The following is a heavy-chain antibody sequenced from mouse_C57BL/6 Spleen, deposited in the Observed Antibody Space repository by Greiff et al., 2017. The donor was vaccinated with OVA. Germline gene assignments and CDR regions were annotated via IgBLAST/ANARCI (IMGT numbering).Heavy chain of an antibody. CDR1: GYTFTSYW. J-gene: IGHJ2*01. CDR2: IDPSDSET. CDR3: ASSWSLYYFDY. Sequence: QVQLQQPGAELVRPGSSVKLSCKASGYTFTSYWMHWVKQRPIQGLEWIGNIDPSDSETHYNQKFKDKATLTVDKSSSTAYMQLSSLTSEDSAVYYCASSWSLYYFDYWGQGTTLTVSS. V-gene: IGHV1-52*01. D-gene: IGHD6-2*01.